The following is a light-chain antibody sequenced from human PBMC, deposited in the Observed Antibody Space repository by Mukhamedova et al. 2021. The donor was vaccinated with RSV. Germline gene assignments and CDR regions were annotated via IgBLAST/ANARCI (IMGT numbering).Light chain of an antibody. J-gene: IGKJ4*01. CDR2: AAS. Sequence: ASQGIRNDLGWYQQKPGKAPKLLIYAASSLQSGVPSRFSRSGSGTDFTLTISSLQPEDFATYYCLQDYNYPLTFGGGTKVEIK. CDR3: LQDYNYPLT. CDR1: QGIRND. V-gene: IGKV1-6*01.